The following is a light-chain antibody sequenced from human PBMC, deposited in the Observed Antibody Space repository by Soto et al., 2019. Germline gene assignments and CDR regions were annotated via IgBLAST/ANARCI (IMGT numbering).Light chain of an antibody. CDR2: VAS. CDR3: QQYNVWPLT. J-gene: IGKJ4*01. Sequence: EIVMTQSPATLSVSPGERATLSCRASQSVSSNLAWYQQKPGQTPKILIYVASTRATGIPARFSGSGSGTEFTITISSLQSEDFAVYYCQQYNVWPLTFGGGTKVEFK. CDR1: QSVSSN. V-gene: IGKV3-15*01.